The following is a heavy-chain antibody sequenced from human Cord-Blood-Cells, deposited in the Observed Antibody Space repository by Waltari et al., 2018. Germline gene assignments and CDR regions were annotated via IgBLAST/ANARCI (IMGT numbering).Heavy chain of an antibody. D-gene: IGHD3-3*01. V-gene: IGHV3-30*18. CDR1: GFTFSSYG. Sequence: QVQLVESGGGVVQPGRSLRLSCAASGFTFSSYGMHWVSQAPGKGLEWVAVISYDGSNKYYADSVKGRFTISRDNSKNTLYLQMNSLRAEDTAVYYCAKGGLRFLEWLLYYFDYWGQGTLVTVSS. J-gene: IGHJ4*02. CDR2: ISYDGSNK. CDR3: AKGGLRFLEWLLYYFDY.